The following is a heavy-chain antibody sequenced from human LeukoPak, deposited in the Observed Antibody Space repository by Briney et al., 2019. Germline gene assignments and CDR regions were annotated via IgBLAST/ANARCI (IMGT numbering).Heavy chain of an antibody. CDR2: SGST. J-gene: IGHJ4*02. CDR3: ARDRGFYDSSGYYPYYLDY. D-gene: IGHD3-22*01. Sequence: SGSTNYNPSLKSRVTISVDTSKNQFSLKLSSVTAADTAVYYCARDRGFYDSSGYYPYYLDYWGQGTLVTVSS. V-gene: IGHV4-59*01.